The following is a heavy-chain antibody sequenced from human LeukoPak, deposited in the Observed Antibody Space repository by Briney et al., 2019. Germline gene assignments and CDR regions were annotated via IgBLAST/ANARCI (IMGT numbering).Heavy chain of an antibody. CDR3: ARVPEDYDSSGYYYYFDY. J-gene: IGHJ4*02. CDR1: GGSFSGYY. Sequence: SETLSLTCAVYGGSFSGYYWSWIRQPPGKGLEWIGEINHSGSTNCNPSLKSRVTISVDTSKNQFSLKLSSVTAADTAVYYCARVPEDYDSSGYYYYFDYWGQGTLVTVSS. V-gene: IGHV4-34*01. D-gene: IGHD3-22*01. CDR2: INHSGST.